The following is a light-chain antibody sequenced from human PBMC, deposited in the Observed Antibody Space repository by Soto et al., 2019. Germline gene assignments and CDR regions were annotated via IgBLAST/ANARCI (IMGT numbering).Light chain of an antibody. CDR3: QQYVSSVT. J-gene: IGKJ1*01. Sequence: EIVLTQSPGSLSLSPGERATLSCRASQSVDSSFFAWYQQKPGQAPRLLIYGASNRATGIPDRFSGSGSGTDCPLTISRLEPEDFAVYYCQQYVSSVTFGQGTKVEIK. CDR2: GAS. V-gene: IGKV3-20*01. CDR1: QSVDSSF.